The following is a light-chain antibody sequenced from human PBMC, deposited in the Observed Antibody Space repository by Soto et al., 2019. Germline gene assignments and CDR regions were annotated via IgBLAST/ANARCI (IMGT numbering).Light chain of an antibody. J-gene: IGKJ1*01. Sequence: EIVLTQSPCTLALSPGERATLSCRASQSVSNNYLAWYQRKPGQTPRLLIYTASSRAAGVPDRFSGSESGTDFTLTISRLEPGDFAVYYCQQYGRSPATFGQGTKVDIK. CDR3: QQYGRSPAT. CDR2: TAS. CDR1: QSVSNNY. V-gene: IGKV3-20*01.